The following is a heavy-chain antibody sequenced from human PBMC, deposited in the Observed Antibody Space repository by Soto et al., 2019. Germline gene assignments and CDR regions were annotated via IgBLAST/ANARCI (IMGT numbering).Heavy chain of an antibody. CDR1: GFTFSSYW. CDR3: ARDRGGSRYNWFDP. D-gene: IGHD2-15*01. CDR2: IKQDGSEK. Sequence: GGSLRLSCAASGFTFSSYWMIWVRQAPGKGLEWVANIKQDGSEKYYVDSVKGRFTISRDNAKNSLYLQMNSLRAEDTAVYYCARDRGGSRYNWFDPWGQGTLVTVSS. J-gene: IGHJ5*02. V-gene: IGHV3-7*03.